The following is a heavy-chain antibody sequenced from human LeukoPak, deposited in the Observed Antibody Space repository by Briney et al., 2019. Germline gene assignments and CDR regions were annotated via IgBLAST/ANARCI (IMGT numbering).Heavy chain of an antibody. CDR1: GGSFSGYY. V-gene: IGHV4-34*01. J-gene: IGHJ5*02. CDR2: INHSGST. D-gene: IGHD6-13*01. CDR3: ARVGRTSYSSTLNWFDP. Sequence: SETLSLTCAVYGGSFSGYYWSWIRQPPGKGLEWIGEINHSGSTNYNPSLRSRVTISVDTSKNQFSLKLSSVTAADTAVHYCARVGRTSYSSTLNWFDPWGQGTLVTVSS.